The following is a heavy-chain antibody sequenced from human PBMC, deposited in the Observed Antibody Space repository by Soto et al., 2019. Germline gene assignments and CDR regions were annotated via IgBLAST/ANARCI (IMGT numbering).Heavy chain of an antibody. J-gene: IGHJ5*02. D-gene: IGHD3-9*01. V-gene: IGHV4-59*01. Sequence: PSETLSLTCTVSGGSISSYYWSWIRQPPGKGLEWIGYINYSGSTNYNPSLKSRVTISVDTSKSQFSLKLSSVTAADMAVYYCARGLIFFYWYSGGWYLFASCGQGSQVPV. CDR3: ARGLIFFYWYSGGWYLFAS. CDR1: GGSISSYY. CDR2: INYSGST.